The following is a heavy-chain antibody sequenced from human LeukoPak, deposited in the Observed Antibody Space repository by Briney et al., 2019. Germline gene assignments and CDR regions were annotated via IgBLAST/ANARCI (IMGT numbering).Heavy chain of an antibody. CDR1: GFTVSSNY. CDR3: ARDDVAAAPLDY. D-gene: IGHD6-13*01. V-gene: IGHV3-66*01. CDR2: IYSGGST. J-gene: IGHJ4*02. Sequence: GGSLRLSCAASGFTVSSNYMSWVRQAPGKGLEWVSVIYSGGSTYHADSVKGRFTISRDNSKNTLYLQMNSLRAEDTAVYYCARDDVAAAPLDYWGQGTLVTVSS.